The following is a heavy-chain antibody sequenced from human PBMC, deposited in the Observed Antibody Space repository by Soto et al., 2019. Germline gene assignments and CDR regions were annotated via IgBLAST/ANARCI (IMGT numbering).Heavy chain of an antibody. D-gene: IGHD2-21*01. CDR1: GFAFSTYG. J-gene: IGHJ4*02. Sequence: GGSLRLSCAASGFAFSTYGMSWVRQAPGRGLEWVSSISGSDDSTYYADSVKGRFTISRDNSKNTLYLQMNSLRAEDTAVYYCAKGVSYFEYWGQGTLVTVS. V-gene: IGHV3-23*01. CDR2: ISGSDDST. CDR3: AKGVSYFEY.